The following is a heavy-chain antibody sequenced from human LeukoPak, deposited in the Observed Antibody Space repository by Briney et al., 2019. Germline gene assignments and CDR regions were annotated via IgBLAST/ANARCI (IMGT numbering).Heavy chain of an antibody. CDR1: GFTFSRFW. CDR3: ASGSGWLIEN. CDR2: IKQDGGEK. D-gene: IGHD6-19*01. V-gene: IGHV3-7*01. J-gene: IGHJ4*02. Sequence: GGSLRFSCAASGFTFSRFWMNWVRQAPGKGLEWVANIKQDGGEKHYVDSVKGRFTISGDNAKNSLYLQMNSLRAEDTAVYYCASGSGWLIENWGQGTLVTVSS.